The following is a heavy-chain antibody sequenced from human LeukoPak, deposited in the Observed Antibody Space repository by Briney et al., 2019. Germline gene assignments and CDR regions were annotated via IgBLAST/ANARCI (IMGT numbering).Heavy chain of an antibody. CDR2: ISNTGGST. CDR1: GSIFSSYA. D-gene: IGHD4-23*01. J-gene: IGHJ4*02. V-gene: IGHV3-23*01. Sequence: GGSLRLSCAASGSIFSSYAMSWVRQAPGKGLEWVSAISNTGGSTYYADSVKGRFTISRDDSKNTLYLQMNNLRAEDTAIYYCAKDLTTVVTSRFDDWGQGTLVTVSS. CDR3: AKDLTTVVTSRFDD.